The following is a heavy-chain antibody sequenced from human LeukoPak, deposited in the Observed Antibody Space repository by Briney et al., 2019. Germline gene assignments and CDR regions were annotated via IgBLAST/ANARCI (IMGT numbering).Heavy chain of an antibody. CDR1: GFTFSSYG. CDR2: ISYDGSNK. CDR3: AKDKHDYGDYSWAFDI. D-gene: IGHD4-17*01. Sequence: GGSLRPSCAASGFTFSSYGMHWVRQAPGKGLERVAVISYDGSNKYYADSVKGRFTISRDNSKNTLYLQMNSLRAEDTAVYYCAKDKHDYGDYSWAFDIWGQGTMVTVSS. V-gene: IGHV3-30*18. J-gene: IGHJ3*02.